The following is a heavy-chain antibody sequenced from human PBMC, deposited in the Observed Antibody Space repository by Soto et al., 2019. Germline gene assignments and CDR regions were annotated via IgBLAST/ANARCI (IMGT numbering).Heavy chain of an antibody. CDR3: ARVERDGHSYGYVAY. D-gene: IGHD5-18*01. Sequence: RSLTCTVSGGSISSDGYYWSWIRQHPGKGLEWIGYIYYSGSTNYTPSLKSRLTISVDTSKNQFSLKLSSVTAADTAVYYCARVERDGHSYGYVAYWGQGTLVTVSS. CDR2: IYYSGST. V-gene: IGHV4-31*03. J-gene: IGHJ4*02. CDR1: GGSISSDGYY.